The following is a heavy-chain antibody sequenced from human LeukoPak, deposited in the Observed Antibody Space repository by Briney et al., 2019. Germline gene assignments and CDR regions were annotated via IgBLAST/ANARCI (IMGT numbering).Heavy chain of an antibody. J-gene: IGHJ5*02. CDR2: ISSGSYSH. V-gene: IGHV3-11*01. CDR1: GFALTGNY. Sequence: GGSLRLSCVASGFALTGNYMSWIRQAPGKEPEWVAYISSGSYSHYYADSVRGRFTISRDNSKNSLYLEMSDLRVEDTALYYCARGKRTFDPWGQGTLVTVTS. CDR3: ARGKRTFDP.